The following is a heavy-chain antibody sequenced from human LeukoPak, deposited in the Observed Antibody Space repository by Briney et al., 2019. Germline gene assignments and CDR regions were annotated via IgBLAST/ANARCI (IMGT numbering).Heavy chain of an antibody. CDR1: GYTLTSYD. CDR3: ARRRPGGYDSSGYSH. CDR2: MNPNSGNT. J-gene: IGHJ4*02. D-gene: IGHD3-22*01. Sequence: ASVKVSCKASGYTLTSYDINWVRQATGQGLEWMGWMNPNSGNTGYAQKFQGRVTMTRNTSISTAYMELSSLRSEDTAVYYCARRRPGGYDSSGYSHWSQGTLVTVSS. V-gene: IGHV1-8*01.